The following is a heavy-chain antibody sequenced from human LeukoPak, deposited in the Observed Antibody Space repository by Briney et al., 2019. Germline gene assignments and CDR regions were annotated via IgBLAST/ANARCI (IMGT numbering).Heavy chain of an antibody. CDR3: AREEDCSGGICYLGNAFDI. Sequence: PSETLSLTCAVYGGAFSGDYWGCSRQPPGKGLEWIGEINHSGSTNYNASLKSRVTISVDTSKNQFSLKLSSVTAADTAVYYCAREEDCSGGICYLGNAFDIWGQGTMVTVSS. CDR1: GGAFSGDY. V-gene: IGHV4-34*01. D-gene: IGHD2-15*01. J-gene: IGHJ3*02. CDR2: INHSGST.